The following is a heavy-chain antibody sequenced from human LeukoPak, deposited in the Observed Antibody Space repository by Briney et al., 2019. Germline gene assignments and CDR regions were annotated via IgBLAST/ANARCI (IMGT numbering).Heavy chain of an antibody. Sequence: GGSLRLSCAASGFTFSSYSMNWVRQAPGKGLEWVSSISSSSSYIYYADSVKGRFTISRDNAKNTLYLQMNSLRAEDTAVYYCAKDSSSYSIDYWGQGTLVTVSS. J-gene: IGHJ4*02. CDR3: AKDSSSYSIDY. CDR2: ISSSSSYI. V-gene: IGHV3-21*01. CDR1: GFTFSSYS. D-gene: IGHD2-15*01.